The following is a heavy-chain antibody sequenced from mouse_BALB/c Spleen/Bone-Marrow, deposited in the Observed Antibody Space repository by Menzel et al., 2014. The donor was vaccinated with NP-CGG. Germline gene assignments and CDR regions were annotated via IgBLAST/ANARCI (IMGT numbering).Heavy chain of an antibody. D-gene: IGHD2-3*01. CDR3: ASIDGYFETY. J-gene: IGHJ3*01. CDR2: ISSGGSHT. CDR1: RFTFSSFA. Sequence: EVQLVESGGGLVKPGGSLKLSCEASRFTFSSFAMSWVRQTPEQRLEWVATISSGGSHTYYPDSVKGRFTISRDNAKNTLYLQMNSLRSEDSAKNIGASIDGYFETYWGQGTLVTVSA. V-gene: IGHV5-9-3*01.